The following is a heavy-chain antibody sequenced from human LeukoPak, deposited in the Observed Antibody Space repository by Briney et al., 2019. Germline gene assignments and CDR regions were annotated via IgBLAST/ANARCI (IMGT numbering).Heavy chain of an antibody. CDR2: INHRGST. J-gene: IGHJ5*02. D-gene: IGHD3-3*01. Sequence: PSETLSLTCAVYGGSFSGYYWSWIRQPPGKGLEWIGEINHRGSTNYNPSLKSLVTISVDTSKDQFALKLSSVTAADTAVYYCARGNVLRFLEWLFHWFDPWGQGTLVNVSS. CDR1: GGSFSGYY. CDR3: ARGNVLRFLEWLFHWFDP. V-gene: IGHV4-34*01.